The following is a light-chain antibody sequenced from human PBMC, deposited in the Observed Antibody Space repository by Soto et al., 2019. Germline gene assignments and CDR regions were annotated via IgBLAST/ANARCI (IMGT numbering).Light chain of an antibody. CDR3: QQAFSFPFT. J-gene: IGKJ3*01. Sequence: DIQMTQSPSSVSAYVGDRVTITCRASQDIRGWIAWYQQKPGKAPKLLISAASSLQSGVPSRFSGSGSGTDFSLTISSLQSEDFAPYYCQQAFSFPFTFGPGTKVDIK. CDR1: QDIRGW. CDR2: AAS. V-gene: IGKV1-12*01.